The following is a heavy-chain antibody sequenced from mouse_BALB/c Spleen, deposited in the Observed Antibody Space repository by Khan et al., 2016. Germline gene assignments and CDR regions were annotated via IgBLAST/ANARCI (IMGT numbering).Heavy chain of an antibody. CDR1: GYTFTDFY. CDR2: IYPGSGDA. Sequence: QVQLKQSGAELARPGASVKLSCKASGYTFTDFYINWVKQRTGQGLEWIGEIYPGSGDAYYNEKFKGMATLTADQSSSTAYMQLSSLTSEDSAVYFCASSGYYYDSSVWAMDYWGRGTSVTVSS. J-gene: IGHJ4*01. CDR3: ASSGYYYDSSVWAMDY. D-gene: IGHD1-1*01. V-gene: IGHV1-77*01.